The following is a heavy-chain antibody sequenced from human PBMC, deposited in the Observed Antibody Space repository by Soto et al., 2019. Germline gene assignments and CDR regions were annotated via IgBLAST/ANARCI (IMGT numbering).Heavy chain of an antibody. D-gene: IGHD1-1*01. CDR3: VGNEGPSTAPIYYGMDV. CDR1: GGTFSSYA. V-gene: IGHV1-69*13. J-gene: IGHJ6*02. Sequence: GASLKVSCKASGGTFSSYAISWVRQAPGQGLEWMGGIIPIFGTANYAQKFQGRVTITADESTSTAYMELSSLRSEDTAVYYCVGNEGPSTAPIYYGMDVWGQGTTVTVSS. CDR2: IIPIFGTA.